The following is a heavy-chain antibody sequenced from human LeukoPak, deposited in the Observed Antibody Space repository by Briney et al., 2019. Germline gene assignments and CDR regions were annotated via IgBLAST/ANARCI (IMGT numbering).Heavy chain of an antibody. V-gene: IGHV5-10-1*01. Sequence: GESLKISCKGSGYSFISYWISWVRQMPGKGLEWMGRIDPRDSYTNYSPSLLGHVTISADKSITTAYLQWSSLKASDTAIYCCATHRVGRLPYSFDYWGQGTLVTVSS. CDR1: GYSFISYW. CDR2: IDPRDSYT. D-gene: IGHD3/OR15-3a*01. CDR3: ATHRVGRLPYSFDY. J-gene: IGHJ4*02.